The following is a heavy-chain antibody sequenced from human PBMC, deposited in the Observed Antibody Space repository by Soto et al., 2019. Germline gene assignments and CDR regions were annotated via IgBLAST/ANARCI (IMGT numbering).Heavy chain of an antibody. J-gene: IGHJ6*02. D-gene: IGHD3-10*01. V-gene: IGHV3-23*01. Sequence: GGSLRLSRAASGFTFSSYAMSWVRQAPGKGLEWVSALSGSGGSTYYADSVKGRFTISRDNSKNTLYLQMNSLRAEDTAVYYCAKGLRAYYYGMDVWGPGTTVSVFS. CDR1: GFTFSSYA. CDR3: AKGLRAYYYGMDV. CDR2: LSGSGGST.